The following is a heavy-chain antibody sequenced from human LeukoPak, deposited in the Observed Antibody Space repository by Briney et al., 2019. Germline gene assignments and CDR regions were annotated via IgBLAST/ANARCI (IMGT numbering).Heavy chain of an antibody. J-gene: IGHJ4*02. V-gene: IGHV1-8*01. CDR1: GYTFTSYD. D-gene: IGHD3-10*01. Sequence: ASVKVSCKASGYTFTSYDINWVRQATRQGLEWMGWMNPNSGNTGYAQKFQGRVTMTRNTSISTAYMELSSLRSEDTAVYYCAGDLRITMVRGVKVFGYWGQGTLVTVSS. CDR3: AGDLRITMVRGVKVFGY. CDR2: MNPNSGNT.